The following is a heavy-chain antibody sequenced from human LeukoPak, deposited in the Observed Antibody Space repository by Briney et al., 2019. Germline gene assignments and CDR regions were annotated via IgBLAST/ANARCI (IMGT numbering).Heavy chain of an antibody. D-gene: IGHD3-22*01. Sequence: GGSLRLSCAASGFTFSSYWMHWVRQAPGKGLVWVSRINSDGSSTSYADSVKGRFTISRDNPQNTLYLQMNSLRAEDTAVYYCARSYYYDSSGYYGNYYGMDVWGQGTTVTVSS. CDR1: GFTFSSYW. CDR3: ARSYYYDSSGYYGNYYGMDV. J-gene: IGHJ6*02. CDR2: INSDGSST. V-gene: IGHV3-74*01.